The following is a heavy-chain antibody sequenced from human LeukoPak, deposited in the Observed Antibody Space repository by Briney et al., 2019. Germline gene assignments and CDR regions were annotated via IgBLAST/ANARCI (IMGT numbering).Heavy chain of an antibody. CDR1: GGSISSGGYY. CDR3: ARGTYYGDYESY. CDR2: IYHSGST. D-gene: IGHD4-17*01. V-gene: IGHV4-30-2*01. Sequence: PSETLSLTCTVSGGSISSGGYYWSWIRQPPGKGLEWIGYIYHSGSTYYNPSLKSRVTISVDRSKNQFSLKLSSVTAADTAVYYCARGTYYGDYESYWGQGTLVTVSS. J-gene: IGHJ4*02.